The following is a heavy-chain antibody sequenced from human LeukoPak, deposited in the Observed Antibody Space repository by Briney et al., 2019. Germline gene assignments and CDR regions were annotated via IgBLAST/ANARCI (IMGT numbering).Heavy chain of an antibody. Sequence: GGSLRLSCAASGFTFSSYWMHWVRQAPGKGLVWVSRINTDGSSTSYADSVKGRFTISRDNAKNTLYLQMNSLRAEDTAVYYCARGGPILYPQIYYFDYWGRGTLVTVSS. CDR2: INTDGSST. CDR1: GFTFSSYW. D-gene: IGHD2-8*01. J-gene: IGHJ4*02. V-gene: IGHV3-74*01. CDR3: ARGGPILYPQIYYFDY.